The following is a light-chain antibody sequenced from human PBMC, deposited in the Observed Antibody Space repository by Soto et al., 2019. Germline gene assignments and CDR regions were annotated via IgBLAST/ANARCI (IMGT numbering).Light chain of an antibody. J-gene: IGKJ5*01. CDR2: TAS. CDR3: HQYGSSPYT. V-gene: IGKV3-20*01. Sequence: EIVLSQSPGTLSLSPGERATLSCRAGQSVSSNYLAWFQQIPGQAPRLLISTASSRATDIPDRFSGSGSGTDFTLTISRLEPEDFAVYYCHQYGSSPYTFGQGTRLENK. CDR1: QSVSSNY.